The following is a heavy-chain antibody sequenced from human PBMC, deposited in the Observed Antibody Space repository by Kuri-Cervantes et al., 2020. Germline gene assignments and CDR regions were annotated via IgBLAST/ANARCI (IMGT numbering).Heavy chain of an antibody. Sequence: ASVKVSCKASGYIFTSYGITWVRQAPGQGLEWMGCISPYNGNTNYAQKLQGRVTMTTDTSTSTAYMELRSLRSDDTAVYYCAIHSGSYPAYAFDIWGQGTMVTVSS. D-gene: IGHD1-26*01. J-gene: IGHJ3*02. CDR1: GYIFTSYG. CDR2: ISPYNGNT. V-gene: IGHV1-18*01. CDR3: AIHSGSYPAYAFDI.